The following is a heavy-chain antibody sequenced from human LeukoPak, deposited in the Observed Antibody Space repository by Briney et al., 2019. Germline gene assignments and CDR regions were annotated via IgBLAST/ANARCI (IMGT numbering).Heavy chain of an antibody. J-gene: IGHJ4*02. V-gene: IGHV3-30*02. CDR2: IRYDGSNK. CDR1: GFTFSSYG. Sequence: GGSLRLSCAASGFTFSSYGMHWVRQAPGKGLEWVAFIRYDGSNKYYADSVKGRFTISGDNSKNTLYLQMNSLRAEDTAVYYCAKVAVVVPAAIDYFDYWGQGTLVTVSS. CDR3: AKVAVVVPAAIDYFDY. D-gene: IGHD2-2*02.